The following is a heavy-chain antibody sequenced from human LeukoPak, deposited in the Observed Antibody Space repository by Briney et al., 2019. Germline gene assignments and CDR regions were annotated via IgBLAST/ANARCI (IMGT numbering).Heavy chain of an antibody. D-gene: IGHD2-2*01. J-gene: IGHJ4*02. CDR1: GGSFSGYY. Sequence: SETLSLTCAVYGGSFSGYYWSWIRQPPGEGLEWIGEINHSGSTNYNPSLKSRVTISVDTSKNQFSLKLSSVTAADTAVYYCARRPLGYCSSTSCPTPYYFDYWGQGTLVTVSS. CDR2: INHSGST. V-gene: IGHV4-34*01. CDR3: ARRPLGYCSSTSCPTPYYFDY.